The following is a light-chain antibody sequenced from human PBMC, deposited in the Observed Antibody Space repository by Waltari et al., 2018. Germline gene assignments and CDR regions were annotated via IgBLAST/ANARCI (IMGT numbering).Light chain of an antibody. CDR2: NAH. CDR1: SGSLSTTSY. Sequence: QTVVTQEPSLSVSPGGTVILTCALSSGSLSTTSYASWYQQTPGQPPRTLVYNAHSRSSGVPDRFSGSILENRAALTITGAQAEDESDYYCLLYLGSGIFVFGGGTKLTVL. CDR3: LLYLGSGIFV. J-gene: IGLJ3*02. V-gene: IGLV8-61*01.